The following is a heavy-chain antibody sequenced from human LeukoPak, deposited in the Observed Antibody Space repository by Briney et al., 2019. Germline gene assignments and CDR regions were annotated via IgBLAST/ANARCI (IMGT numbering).Heavy chain of an antibody. Sequence: SGPALVKPTQTLTLTCTFSGFSLSTSGMCVSWIRRPPGKALEWLARIDWDDDKYYSTSLKTRLTISKDTSKNQVVLTMTNMDPVDTATYYCARVTRSGFYYYMDVWGKGTTVTVSS. D-gene: IGHD5-12*01. V-gene: IGHV2-70*11. CDR2: IDWDDDK. CDR1: GFSLSTSGMC. J-gene: IGHJ6*03. CDR3: ARVTRSGFYYYMDV.